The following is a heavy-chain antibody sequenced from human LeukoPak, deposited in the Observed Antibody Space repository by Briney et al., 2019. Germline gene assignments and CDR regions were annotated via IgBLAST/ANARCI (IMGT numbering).Heavy chain of an antibody. CDR2: IIPILGIA. J-gene: IGHJ2*01. Sequence: GASVKVSCKASGGTFSSYAISWGRRAPGQGLERMVRIIPILGIANYAQQFQGRATITADKSTSTAYMELSSLRSEDTAVYYCARDWGYGAGDFDLWGRGTLVTVSS. CDR1: GGTFSSYA. D-gene: IGHD4-17*01. V-gene: IGHV1-69*04. CDR3: ARDWGYGAGDFDL.